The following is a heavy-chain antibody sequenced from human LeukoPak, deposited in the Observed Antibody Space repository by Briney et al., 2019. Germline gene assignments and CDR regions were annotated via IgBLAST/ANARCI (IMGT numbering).Heavy chain of an antibody. CDR3: ARTNAFDI. J-gene: IGHJ3*02. CDR2: IFYSGST. Sequence: SETLSLTCTVSGGSISSYYWSWIRQPPGKGLEWIGYIFYSGSTNYNPSLKSRVTISVDTSKNQLSLKLTSVTAADTAVYYCARTNAFDIWGQGTVVTVSS. V-gene: IGHV4-59*01. CDR1: GGSISSYY.